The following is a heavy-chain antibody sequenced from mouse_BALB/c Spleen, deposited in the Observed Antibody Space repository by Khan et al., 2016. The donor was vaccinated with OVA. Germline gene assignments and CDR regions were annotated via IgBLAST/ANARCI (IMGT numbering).Heavy chain of an antibody. J-gene: IGHJ3*01. CDR2: INPSHGYT. Sequence: QMQLEESGAELARPGASAKMSCKASGYTFTSYTIHWITLRPGQGLEWIGYINPSHGYTNYNQKFRDKATLTADKSSTTAYMQLSSLTSDDSAVYDCVRDGSDHRNDGWFAYWGQGTLVTVSA. CDR3: VRDGSDHRNDGWFAY. D-gene: IGHD2-14*01. CDR1: GYTFTSYT. V-gene: IGHV1-4*01.